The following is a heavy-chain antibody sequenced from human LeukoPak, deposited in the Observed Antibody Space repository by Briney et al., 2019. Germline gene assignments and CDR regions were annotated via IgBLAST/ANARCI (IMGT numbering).Heavy chain of an antibody. J-gene: IGHJ4*02. D-gene: IGHD2-15*01. CDR1: GFTFSNYV. Sequence: GGSLRLSCAASGFTFSNYVMNWVRQAPGKGLEWVSYISSSTTTIYYADSVKGRFTISRDNSKNTLYLQMNSLRAEDTSVYYCAEDQKLQPFHYWGQGTLVTVSS. CDR2: ISSSTTTI. V-gene: IGHV3-48*01. CDR3: AEDQKLQPFHY.